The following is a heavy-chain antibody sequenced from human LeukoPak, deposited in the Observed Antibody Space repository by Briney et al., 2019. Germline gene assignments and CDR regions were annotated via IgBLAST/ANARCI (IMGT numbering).Heavy chain of an antibody. Sequence: SGGSLRLSCAPSGFTFSSYAMSWVRQAPGKGLEGVSAISGSGGSTYYADSVKGRFTISRDNSKNTLYLQMNSLRAEDTAVYYCAKDRNYDFWRRGWFDPWGQGTLVTVSS. D-gene: IGHD3-3*01. CDR3: AKDRNYDFWRRGWFDP. CDR2: ISGSGGST. CDR1: GFTFSSYA. J-gene: IGHJ5*02. V-gene: IGHV3-23*01.